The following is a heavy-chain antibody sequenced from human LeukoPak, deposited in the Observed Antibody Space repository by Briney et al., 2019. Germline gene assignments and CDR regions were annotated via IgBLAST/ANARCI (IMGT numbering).Heavy chain of an antibody. V-gene: IGHV3-30*18. CDR1: GFTFSSYS. D-gene: IGHD2-2*01. CDR2: ISYDGSNK. CDR3: AKAQGASDYYYYGMDV. Sequence: GRSLRLSCAASGFTFSSYSMHWVRQAPGKGLEWVAVISYDGSNKYYADSVKGRFTISRDNSKNTLYLQMNSLRAEDTAVYYCAKAQGASDYYYYGMDVWGKGTTVTVSS. J-gene: IGHJ6*04.